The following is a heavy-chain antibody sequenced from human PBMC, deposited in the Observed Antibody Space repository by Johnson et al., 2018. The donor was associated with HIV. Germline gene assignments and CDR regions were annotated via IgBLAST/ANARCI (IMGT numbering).Heavy chain of an antibody. V-gene: IGHV3-9*01. CDR3: AKDIGYDSSGNAFDI. CDR2: ISWNSGSI. CDR1: GFTFDDYA. J-gene: IGHJ3*02. Sequence: VQLVESGGGLVQPGGSLRLSCPASGFTFDDYAMHWVRQAPGKGLEWVSGISWNSGSIGYADSVKGRFTISRDNAKNSLYLQMNSLRAEDTALYYCAKDIGYDSSGNAFDIWGQGTMVTVSS. D-gene: IGHD3-22*01.